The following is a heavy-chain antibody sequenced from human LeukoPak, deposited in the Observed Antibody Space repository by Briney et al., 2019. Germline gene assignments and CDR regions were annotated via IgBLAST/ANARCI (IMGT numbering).Heavy chain of an antibody. V-gene: IGHV1-2*04. D-gene: IGHD3-22*01. CDR2: INPNSGGT. J-gene: IGHJ5*02. CDR1: GYTFTGYY. Sequence: GASVKVSCKASGYTFTGYYMHWVRQAPGQGLEWMGWINPNSGGTNYAQKFQGWVTMTRDTSISTAYMELSRLRSDDTAVYYCARGFGNYYDSSGYYSGGDNWFDPWGQGTLVTVSS. CDR3: ARGFGNYYDSSGYYSGGDNWFDP.